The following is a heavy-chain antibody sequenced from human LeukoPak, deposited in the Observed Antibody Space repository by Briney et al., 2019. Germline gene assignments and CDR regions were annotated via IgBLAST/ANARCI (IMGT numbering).Heavy chain of an antibody. D-gene: IGHD3-16*01. CDR2: FYYSGST. V-gene: IGHV4-59*01. Sequence: SETLSLTCSVSGGSISSYYWSWIRPPPGKGLEWSGYFYYSGSTNYNPSLKSRVTISLDASKSQFSLKLTSVTAADTAVYYCARAPIPYDRSRTDYRFDPWGQGTLVTVAS. CDR3: ARAPIPYDRSRTDYRFDP. J-gene: IGHJ5*02. CDR1: GGSISSYY.